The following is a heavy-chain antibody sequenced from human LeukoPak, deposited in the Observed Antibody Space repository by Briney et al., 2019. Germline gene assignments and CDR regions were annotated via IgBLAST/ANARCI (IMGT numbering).Heavy chain of an antibody. CDR2: ISGSGGST. CDR3: AKFVGYYDFWSGYPDPGNPLFDP. J-gene: IGHJ5*02. V-gene: IGHV3-23*01. D-gene: IGHD3-3*01. Sequence: GGSLRLSCAASGFTFSSYAMSWVRQAPGKGLEWVSAISGSGGSTYYADSVKGRFTISRDNSKNTLYLQMNSLRAEDTAVYYCAKFVGYYDFWSGYPDPGNPLFDPWGQGTLVTVSS. CDR1: GFTFSSYA.